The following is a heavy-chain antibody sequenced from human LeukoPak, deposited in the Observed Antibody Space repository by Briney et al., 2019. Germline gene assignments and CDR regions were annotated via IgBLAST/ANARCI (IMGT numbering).Heavy chain of an antibody. J-gene: IGHJ4*02. CDR1: GFSFEDYA. CDR2: ISWNSGYI. D-gene: IGHD6-19*01. CDR3: AKVRGTYSSGFFFDY. V-gene: IGHV3-9*01. Sequence: PGGSLRLSCAGSGFSFEDYAMHWARQAPGKGLEWLSIISWNSGYIGYADSVKGRFTISRDNAKNSLYLQMNSLRAEDTAFYYCAKVRGTYSSGFFFDYWGPGALVTVSS.